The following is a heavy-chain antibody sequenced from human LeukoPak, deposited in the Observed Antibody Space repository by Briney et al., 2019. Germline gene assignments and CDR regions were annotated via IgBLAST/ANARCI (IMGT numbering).Heavy chain of an antibody. J-gene: IGHJ6*03. V-gene: IGHV1-18*01. D-gene: IGHD6-13*01. Sequence: GASVKVSCKASGYTFTSYGISWVRQAPGQGLEWMGWISAYNGNTNYAQKLQGRVTMTTDTSTSTAYMELRSLRSDDTAVYYCARDQGYSSSWYYSYYYMDVWGKGTTVTVSS. CDR1: GYTFTSYG. CDR2: ISAYNGNT. CDR3: ARDQGYSSSWYYSYYYMDV.